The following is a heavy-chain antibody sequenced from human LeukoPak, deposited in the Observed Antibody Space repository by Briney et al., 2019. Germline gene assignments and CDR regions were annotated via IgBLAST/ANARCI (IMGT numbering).Heavy chain of an antibody. CDR3: ARANGDDAFDI. Sequence: SETLSLTCTVSGGSISSYYWSWIRQPPGKGLEWIGYIYYSGSTNYNPSLKSRVTISVGTSKNQFSLKLSSVTAADTAVYYCARANGDDAFDIWGQGTMVTVSS. D-gene: IGHD4/OR15-4a*01. CDR1: GGSISSYY. CDR2: IYYSGST. J-gene: IGHJ3*02. V-gene: IGHV4-59*01.